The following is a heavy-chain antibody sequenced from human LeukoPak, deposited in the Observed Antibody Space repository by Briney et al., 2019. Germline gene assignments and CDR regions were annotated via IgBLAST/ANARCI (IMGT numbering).Heavy chain of an antibody. V-gene: IGHV1-69*13. CDR1: GGTFSSYA. J-gene: IGHJ4*02. Sequence: GASVEVSCKASGGTFSSYAISWVRQAPGQGLEWMGGIIPIFGTANYAQKFQGRVTITADESTSTAYMELSSLRSEDTAVYYCARESDVDTAMFVYYFDYWGQGTLVTVSS. CDR2: IIPIFGTA. D-gene: IGHD5-18*01. CDR3: ARESDVDTAMFVYYFDY.